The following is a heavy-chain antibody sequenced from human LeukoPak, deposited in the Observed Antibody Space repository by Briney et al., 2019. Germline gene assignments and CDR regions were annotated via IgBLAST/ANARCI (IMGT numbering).Heavy chain of an antibody. V-gene: IGHV4-39*02. CDR1: GASINSRDCY. CDR3: AREKFSSSYGSGSYPGANWFVP. D-gene: IGHD3-10*01. J-gene: IGHJ5*02. CDR2: IYSDGTT. Sequence: SETLSLTCTVSGASINSRDCYWGWIRQPSGQGLKWIGSIYSDGTTYYNPSLKSRVSISADTSKNHFSLWLSSVTAADTAVYYCAREKFSSSYGSGSYPGANWFVPWGQGTLVTVSS.